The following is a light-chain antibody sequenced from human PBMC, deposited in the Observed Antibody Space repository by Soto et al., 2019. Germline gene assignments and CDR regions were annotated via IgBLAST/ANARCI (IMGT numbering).Light chain of an antibody. Sequence: ELVIPPSXANRSVSPVDRDPLSCRASQIVTSNLAWYQQQPGQAHRLLIYGASTRATGIPARFSGSGSGTEFTLTISRLKSEDFAVYYCQQYNNWPSWKVGKGTKVDIK. CDR3: QQYNNWPSWK. CDR2: GAS. CDR1: QIVTSN. V-gene: IGKV3-15*01. J-gene: IGKJ1*01.